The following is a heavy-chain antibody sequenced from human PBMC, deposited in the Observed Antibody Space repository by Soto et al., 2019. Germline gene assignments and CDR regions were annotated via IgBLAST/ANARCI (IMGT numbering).Heavy chain of an antibody. CDR2: IWHDGKNK. D-gene: IGHD1-1*01. CDR1: GFTFSNYG. V-gene: IGHV3-33*01. Sequence: QVQLVESGGGVVQPGRSLRLSCAASGFTFSNYGLHWVRQAPGKGLEWVAIIWHDGKNKDYADSVKGRFTVSRDNSKNALYLEMNSLRAGDTAVYRCAIDPGNDGAIDYWGQGTLVTVSS. CDR3: AIDPGNDGAIDY. J-gene: IGHJ4*02.